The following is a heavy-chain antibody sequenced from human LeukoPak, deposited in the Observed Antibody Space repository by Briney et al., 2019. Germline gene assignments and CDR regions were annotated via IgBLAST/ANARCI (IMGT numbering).Heavy chain of an antibody. J-gene: IGHJ3*02. V-gene: IGHV4-34*01. CDR2: INHSGST. CDR1: GGSFSGYY. Sequence: PSETLSLTCSVYGGSFSGYYWSWIPQPPGKGLEWIGEINHSGSTNYNPSLKSRVTISVDTSKNQFSLKLSSVTAADTAVYYCASRPKIRGLFAFDIWGQGTMVTVSS. CDR3: ASRPKIRGLFAFDI. D-gene: IGHD3-10*01.